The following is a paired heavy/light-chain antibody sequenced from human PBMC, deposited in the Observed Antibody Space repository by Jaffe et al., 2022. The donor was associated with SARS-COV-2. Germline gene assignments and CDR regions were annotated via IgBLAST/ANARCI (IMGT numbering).Heavy chain of an antibody. D-gene: IGHD3-22*01. V-gene: IGHV3-15*05. CDR1: GFSFSDAW. CDR3: TTYRLGFSTRRHGIVDY. Sequence: EVQLVESGGGLVKPGGSLRLSCAASGFSFSDAWMSWVRQAPGKGLEWVGRIKSKTDGGTTDYPAPVKDRFTISRDDSKTTLHLQMNSLITEDTAVYYCTTYRLGFSTRRHGIVDYWGQGTLVTVSS. J-gene: IGHJ4*02. CDR2: IKSKTDGGTT.
Light chain of an antibody. V-gene: IGKV3-15*01. Sequence: EIVMTQSPATLSVSPGERATLSCRASQSISSNLGWYQQKPGQAPRLLIYGASTRATGIPARFSGSGSGTEFTLTISSLQSEDFAVYYCQQCHTWPPVFGGGTKVEIK. CDR3: QQCHTWPPV. CDR2: GAS. CDR1: QSISSN. J-gene: IGKJ4*01.